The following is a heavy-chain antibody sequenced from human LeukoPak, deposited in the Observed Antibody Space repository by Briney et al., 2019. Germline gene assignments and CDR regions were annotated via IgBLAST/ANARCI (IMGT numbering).Heavy chain of an antibody. CDR2: IYYSGST. CDR1: GGSISGGDYY. Sequence: SQTLSLTCTVSGGSISGGDYYWSWIRQPPGKGLEWIGYIYYSGSTYYNPSLKSRVTISVDTSKNQFSLKLSSVTAADTAVYYCARDRHYYESSGYYSLFDYWGQGTLVTVSS. V-gene: IGHV4-30-4*08. D-gene: IGHD3-22*01. J-gene: IGHJ4*02. CDR3: ARDRHYYESSGYYSLFDY.